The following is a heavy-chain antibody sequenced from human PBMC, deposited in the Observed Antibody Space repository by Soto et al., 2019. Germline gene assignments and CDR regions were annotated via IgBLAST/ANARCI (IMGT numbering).Heavy chain of an antibody. J-gene: IGHJ4*02. V-gene: IGHV3-53*01. CDR2: IYTGGST. CDR3: ARVSTTAKTFEY. CDR1: GFTVGSSY. Sequence: PGGSLRLSCTTSGFTVGSSYMSWVRQAPGRGLEWVSVIYTGGSTYYADSVKGRFTISRDNSKNTLYLQMHSLRAEDTALYYCARVSTTAKTFEYWGQGTLVTVSS.